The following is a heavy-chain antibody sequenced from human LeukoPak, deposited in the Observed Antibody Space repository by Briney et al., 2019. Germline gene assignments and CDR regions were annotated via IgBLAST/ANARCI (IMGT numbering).Heavy chain of an antibody. J-gene: IGHJ4*02. D-gene: IGHD3-3*01. CDR1: GYTFTGYY. Sequence: DSVKVSCKASGYTFTGYYMHWVRQAPGQGLEWMGWIHPNSGGTNYEQMFQLRVTMTRDTSISTAYMELSRVRSDDTAVYYCARDIPPVDYDFWSGYYTPWYFDYWGQGTLVTVSS. CDR3: ARDIPPVDYDFWSGYYTPWYFDY. V-gene: IGHV1-2*02. CDR2: IHPNSGGT.